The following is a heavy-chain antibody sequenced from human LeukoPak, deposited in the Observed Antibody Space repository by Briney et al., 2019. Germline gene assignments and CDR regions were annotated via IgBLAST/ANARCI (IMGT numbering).Heavy chain of an antibody. CDR2: IYHSGST. V-gene: IGHV4-38-2*02. D-gene: IGHD3-22*01. J-gene: IGHJ6*03. CDR1: GYSITSAYY. Sequence: SETLSLTCTVSGYSITSAYYWGWIRQPPGKGLEWIGSIYHSGSTYYNPSLKSRVTISVDTSKNQFSLKLSSVTAADTAVYYCARRMYYYDSSGYSSYYYYYMDVWGKGTTVTVSS. CDR3: ARRMYYYDSSGYSSYYYYYMDV.